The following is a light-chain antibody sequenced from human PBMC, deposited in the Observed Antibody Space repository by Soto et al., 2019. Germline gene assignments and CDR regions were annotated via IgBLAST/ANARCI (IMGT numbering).Light chain of an antibody. CDR2: EVS. V-gene: IGLV2-14*01. Sequence: QSALTQPASVSGSPGQSITISCTGTSSDVGGYNYVSWYQQHPGKAPKLMIYEVSNRPSGVSNRFSGSKSGNTASLTISGIQAEDAADYYCSSYTSSSTYVFGTGTKVTVL. CDR3: SSYTSSSTYV. CDR1: SSDVGGYNY. J-gene: IGLJ1*01.